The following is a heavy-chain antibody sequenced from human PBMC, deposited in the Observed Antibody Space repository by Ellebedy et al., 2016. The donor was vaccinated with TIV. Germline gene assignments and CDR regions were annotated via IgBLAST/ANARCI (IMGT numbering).Heavy chain of an antibody. V-gene: IGHV1-2*02. CDR1: GYRFTYNY. Sequence: ASVTVSCKASGYRFTYNYIHWVRQAPGQGLEWMGWINPNSGGTNYAQKFQGRVTMTRDTSISTAYMELSRLRSDDTAVYYCARDRGSSGWYPSTFDYWGQGTLVTVSS. J-gene: IGHJ4*02. D-gene: IGHD6-19*01. CDR2: INPNSGGT. CDR3: ARDRGSSGWYPSTFDY.